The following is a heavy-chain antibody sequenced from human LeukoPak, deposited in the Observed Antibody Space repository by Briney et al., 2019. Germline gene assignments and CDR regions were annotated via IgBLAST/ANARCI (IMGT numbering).Heavy chain of an antibody. CDR3: ARSVYYYMDV. V-gene: IGHV4-34*01. CDR2: INHSGST. CDR1: GGSFSGYY. Sequence: ASETLSLTCAVYGGSFSGYYWSWIRQPPGKGLEWIGEINHSGSTNYNPSLKSRVTISVDMSKNQFSLKLSSVTAADTAVYYCARSVYYYMDVWGKGTTVTVSS. J-gene: IGHJ6*03.